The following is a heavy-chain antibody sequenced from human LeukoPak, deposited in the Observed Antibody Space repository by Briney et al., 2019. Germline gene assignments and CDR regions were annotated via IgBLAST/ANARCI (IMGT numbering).Heavy chain of an antibody. D-gene: IGHD5-24*01. Sequence: GASVKVSCKASGGTFSSYAISWVRQAPGQELEWMGGIIPIFGTANYAQKFQGRVTITADKSTSTAYMELSSLRSEDTAVYYCARAERWLQFQYFDYWGQGTLVTVSS. CDR3: ARAERWLQFQYFDY. V-gene: IGHV1-69*06. J-gene: IGHJ4*02. CDR1: GGTFSSYA. CDR2: IIPIFGTA.